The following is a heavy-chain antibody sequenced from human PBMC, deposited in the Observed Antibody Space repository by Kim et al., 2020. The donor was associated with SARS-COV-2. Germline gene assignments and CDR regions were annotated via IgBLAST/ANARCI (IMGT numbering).Heavy chain of an antibody. CDR2: ISSSGSTI. CDR1: GFTFSSYE. CDR3: ARGPSARPRIYYFDY. V-gene: IGHV3-48*03. D-gene: IGHD6-6*01. Sequence: GGSLRLSCAASGFTFSSYEMNWVRQAPGKGLEWVSYISSSGSTIYYADSVKGRFTISRDNAKNSLYLQMNSLRAEDTAVYYCARGPSARPRIYYFDYWGQGTLVTVSS. J-gene: IGHJ4*02.